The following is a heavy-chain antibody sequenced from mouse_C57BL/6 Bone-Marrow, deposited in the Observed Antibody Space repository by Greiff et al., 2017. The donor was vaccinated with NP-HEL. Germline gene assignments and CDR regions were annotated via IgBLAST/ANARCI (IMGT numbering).Heavy chain of an antibody. V-gene: IGHV1-76*01. CDR1: GYTFTDYY. D-gene: IGHD1-1*01. CDR2: IYPGSGNT. J-gene: IGHJ4*01. CDR3: ARSPHYYGSLYAMDY. Sequence: VQLVESGAELVRPGASVKLSCKASGYTFTDYYINWVKQRPGQGLEWIARIYPGSGNTYYNEKFKGKATLTAEKSSSTAYMQLSSLTSEDSAVYFCARSPHYYGSLYAMDYWGQGTSVTVSS.